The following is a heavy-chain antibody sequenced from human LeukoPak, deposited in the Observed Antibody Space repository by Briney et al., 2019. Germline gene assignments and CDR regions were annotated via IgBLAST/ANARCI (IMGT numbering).Heavy chain of an antibody. CDR1: GFTFSSYG. D-gene: IGHD3-3*01. Sequence: GGSLRLSCAASGFTFSSYGMHWVRQAPGKGLEWVAFIRYDGSNKYYADSVEGRFTISRDNSKNTLYLQMNSLRAEDTAVYYCAKRGITIFGVATTEDYWGQGTLVTVSS. J-gene: IGHJ4*02. CDR3: AKRGITIFGVATTEDY. V-gene: IGHV3-30*02. CDR2: IRYDGSNK.